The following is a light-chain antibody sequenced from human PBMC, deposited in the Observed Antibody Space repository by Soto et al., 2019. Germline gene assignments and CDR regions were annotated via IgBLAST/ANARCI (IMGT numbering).Light chain of an antibody. Sequence: EIVLTQSPATLSLSPGDRATLSCRASQRVSSNFLAWYQQRPGQTPRLLIYGAFTRATGIPDRFSGGWSGTEFNLTISRLEPEDFGVYYCQQNGSSPFNFGTGTKVEIK. CDR2: GAF. CDR1: QRVSSNF. J-gene: IGKJ3*01. CDR3: QQNGSSPFN. V-gene: IGKV3-20*01.